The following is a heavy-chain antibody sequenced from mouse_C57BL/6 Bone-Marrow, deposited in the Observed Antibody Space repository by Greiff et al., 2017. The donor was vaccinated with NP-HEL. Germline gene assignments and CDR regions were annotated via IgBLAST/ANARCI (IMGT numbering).Heavy chain of an antibody. Sequence: EVQLQQSGAELVRPGASVKLSCTASGFNIKDDYMHWVKQRPEQGLEWIGWIDPENGDTEYASKFQGKATITADTSSNTAYLQLSSLTSEDTAGYYCTTGMGNAFAYWGQGTLVTVSA. V-gene: IGHV14-4*01. CDR1: GFNIKDDY. CDR3: TTGMGNAFAY. CDR2: IDPENGDT. D-gene: IGHD2-1*01. J-gene: IGHJ3*01.